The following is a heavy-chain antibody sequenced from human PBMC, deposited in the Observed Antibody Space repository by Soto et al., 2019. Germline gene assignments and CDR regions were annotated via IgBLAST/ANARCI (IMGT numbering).Heavy chain of an antibody. Sequence: GGSLRLSCAASGFTFSSYAMSWVRQAPGKGLEWVSAISGSGGSTYYADSVKGRFTISRDNSKNTLYLQMNSLRAEDTAVYYCANPPIGYCSGGSCHRYYYYYYMDVWGKGTTVTVS. D-gene: IGHD2-15*01. CDR1: GFTFSSYA. CDR3: ANPPIGYCSGGSCHRYYYYYYMDV. V-gene: IGHV3-23*01. CDR2: ISGSGGST. J-gene: IGHJ6*03.